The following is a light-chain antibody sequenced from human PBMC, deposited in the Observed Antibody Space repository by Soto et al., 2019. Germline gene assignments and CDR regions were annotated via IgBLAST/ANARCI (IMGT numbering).Light chain of an antibody. Sequence: EIVMAQFPETLAVSVGERATIKCRSSQSLLHSSDNRNYLTWYQQKPGQPPKLLIYWASTRHSGVPDRFSGSGSGTDFTLTITSMPAADVAVYYCQQYYSTPWTFGQGTKVDIK. V-gene: IGKV4-1*01. CDR2: WAS. CDR1: QSLLHSSDNRNY. CDR3: QQYYSTPWT. J-gene: IGKJ1*01.